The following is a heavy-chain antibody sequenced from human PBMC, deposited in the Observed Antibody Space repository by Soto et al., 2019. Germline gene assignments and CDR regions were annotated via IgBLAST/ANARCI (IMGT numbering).Heavy chain of an antibody. D-gene: IGHD3-10*01. V-gene: IGHV1-2*04. J-gene: IGHJ6*04. CDR1: GYTFTGYY. CDR2: INPNSGGT. CDR3: ARPFFGWGPYYGMEV. Sequence: ASVKVSCKASGYTFTGYYMHWVRQAPGQGLEWMGWINPNSGGTNYAQKFQGWVTMTRDTSISTAYMELSRLRSDDTAVYYCARPFFGWGPYYGMEVWGKGPTVT.